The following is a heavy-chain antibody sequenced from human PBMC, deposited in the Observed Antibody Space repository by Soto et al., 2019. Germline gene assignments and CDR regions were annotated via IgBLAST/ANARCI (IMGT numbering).Heavy chain of an antibody. V-gene: IGHV3-23*01. CDR3: AKDREVGAPGAWYLDY. D-gene: IGHD1-26*01. CDR2: MSGRGGST. CDR1: GFTFTNYA. Sequence: EVQLLESGGGLVQPGGSLRLSCAASGFTFTNYAMSWVRQAPGKGLEWVSVMSGRGGSTYYADSVKGRFTISRDSSKNTLYLQMNSLRAEDTAVYYCAKDREVGAPGAWYLDYWGQGTLVTVSS. J-gene: IGHJ4*02.